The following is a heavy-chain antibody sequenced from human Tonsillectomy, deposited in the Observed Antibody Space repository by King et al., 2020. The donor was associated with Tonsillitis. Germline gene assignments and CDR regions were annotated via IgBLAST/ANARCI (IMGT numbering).Heavy chain of an antibody. CDR3: ARDGGFSGYLPVYFDY. CDR1: GYTFTGNG. D-gene: IGHD5-12*01. CDR2: ISDYNGNT. V-gene: IGHV1-18*04. J-gene: IGHJ4*02. Sequence: VQLVESGAEVKKPGASVKVSCTASGYTFTGNGISWVRQAPGHGLEWMGWISDYNGNTNYAQKLQGRVTMTTDTSTSTAYMELRSLRSDDTAVYYCARDGGFSGYLPVYFDYWGQGTLVTVSS.